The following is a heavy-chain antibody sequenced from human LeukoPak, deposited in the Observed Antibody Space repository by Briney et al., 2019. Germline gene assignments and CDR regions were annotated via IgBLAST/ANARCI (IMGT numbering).Heavy chain of an antibody. CDR3: ARVKEMYYDFPYGMDV. CDR2: ISSSGSTI. Sequence: PGGSLRLSCAASGFTFSDYYMSWIRQAPGKGLEWVSYISSSGSTIYYADSVKGRFTISRDNAKNSLYLQMNSLRAEDTAVYYCARVKEMYYDFPYGMDVWGQGTTVTVSS. CDR1: GFTFSDYY. V-gene: IGHV3-11*01. J-gene: IGHJ6*02. D-gene: IGHD3-3*01.